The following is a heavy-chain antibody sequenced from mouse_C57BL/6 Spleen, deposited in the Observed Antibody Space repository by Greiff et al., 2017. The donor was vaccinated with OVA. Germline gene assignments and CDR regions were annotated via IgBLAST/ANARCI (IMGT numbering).Heavy chain of an antibody. D-gene: IGHD3-1*01. Sequence: QVQLQQSGPELVKPGASVKISCKASGYSFTSYYIHWVKQRPGQGLEWIGWIYPGSGNTKYNEKFKGKATLTADTSSSTAYMQLSSLTSEDSAVYYCARSGPYWYFDVWGTGTTVTVSS. CDR2: IYPGSGNT. V-gene: IGHV1-66*01. CDR1: GYSFTSYY. CDR3: ARSGPYWYFDV. J-gene: IGHJ1*03.